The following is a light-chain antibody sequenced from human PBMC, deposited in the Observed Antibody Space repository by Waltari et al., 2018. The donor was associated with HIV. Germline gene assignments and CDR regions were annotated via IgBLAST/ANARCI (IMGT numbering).Light chain of an antibody. J-gene: IGKJ2*01. CDR1: QSVFTY. Sequence: EIVLTQSPVTLSFSVGERATASCRASQSVFTYLAWYHQRPGQPPRLLIYDASNRATGIPPRFSASGSGTDFNLTISGLESEDFGLYFCQQRRAWPITFGQGTKVEIK. V-gene: IGKV3-11*01. CDR3: QQRRAWPIT. CDR2: DAS.